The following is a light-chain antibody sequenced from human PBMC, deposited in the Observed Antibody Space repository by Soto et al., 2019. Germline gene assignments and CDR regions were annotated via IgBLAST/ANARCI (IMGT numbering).Light chain of an antibody. CDR2: EAS. J-gene: IGKJ4*01. CDR1: QSVGNN. Sequence: EIVLTQSPATLSLSPGERATLSCRASQSVGNNLAWYQQKPGQAPGLLIYEASTRATGIPARFSGSGSGTDFTLTISSLEPEDFAVYYCQHRANWPLTFGGGTKVEIK. CDR3: QHRANWPLT. V-gene: IGKV3-11*01.